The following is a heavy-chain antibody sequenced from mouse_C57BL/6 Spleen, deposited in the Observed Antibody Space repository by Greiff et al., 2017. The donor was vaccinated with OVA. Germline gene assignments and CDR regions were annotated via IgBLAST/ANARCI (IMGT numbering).Heavy chain of an antibody. Sequence: EVQLQESGPGLVKPSQSLSLTCSVPGYSITSGYYWNWIRQFPGNKLEWMGYISYDGSNNYNPSLKNRISITRDTSKNQFFLKLNSVTTEDTATYYCAREAYDYVYFDYWGQGTTLTVSS. D-gene: IGHD2-4*01. CDR1: GYSITSGYY. V-gene: IGHV3-6*01. CDR3: AREAYDYVYFDY. CDR2: ISYDGSN. J-gene: IGHJ2*01.